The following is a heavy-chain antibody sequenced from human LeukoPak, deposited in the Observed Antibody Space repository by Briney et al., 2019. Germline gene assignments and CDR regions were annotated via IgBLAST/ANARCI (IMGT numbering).Heavy chain of an antibody. CDR3: ARDLDSSGTVDY. Sequence: ASVKVSCKASGYTFTGYYMNWVRQAPGQGLEWMGRINPNSGGTNYAQKFQGRVTMTRDTSISTAYMELSRLRSDDTAVYYCARDLDSSGTVDYWGQGTLVTVSS. D-gene: IGHD3-22*01. J-gene: IGHJ4*02. CDR2: INPNSGGT. V-gene: IGHV1-2*06. CDR1: GYTFTGYY.